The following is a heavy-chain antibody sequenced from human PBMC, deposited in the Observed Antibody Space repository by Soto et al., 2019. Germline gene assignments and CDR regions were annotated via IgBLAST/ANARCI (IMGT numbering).Heavy chain of an antibody. J-gene: IGHJ4*02. D-gene: IGHD3-10*01. CDR1: GGTFSSYA. Sequence: SVKVSCKASGGTFSSYALSWVRQAPGQGLEWMGGIIPIFGTANYAQKFQGRVTITADESTSTAYMELSSLRSEETAGDYCATKPPGFEYRGKGTLVPGS. CDR2: IIPIFGTA. V-gene: IGHV1-69*13. CDR3: ATKPPGFEY.